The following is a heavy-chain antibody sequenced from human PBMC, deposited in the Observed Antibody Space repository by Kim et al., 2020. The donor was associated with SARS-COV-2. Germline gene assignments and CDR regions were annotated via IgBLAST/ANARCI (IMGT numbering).Heavy chain of an antibody. CDR2: IDPSDSYT. CDR1: GYSFTSYW. CDR3: AREGTVVTRLNWFDP. D-gene: IGHD2-21*02. V-gene: IGHV5-10-1*01. Sequence: GESLKISCKGSGYSFTSYWISWVRQMPGKGLEWMGRIDPSDSYTNYSPSFQGHVTISADKSISTAYLQWSSLKASDTAMYYCAREGTVVTRLNWFDPWGQGTLVTVSS. J-gene: IGHJ5*02.